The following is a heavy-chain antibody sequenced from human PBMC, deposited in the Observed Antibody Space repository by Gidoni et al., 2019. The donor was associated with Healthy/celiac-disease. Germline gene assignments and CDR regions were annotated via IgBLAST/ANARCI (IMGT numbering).Heavy chain of an antibody. V-gene: IGHV3-23*01. CDR2: ISGSGGST. CDR3: MGGASDGSGSYYDY. CDR1: GFTFSSYA. Sequence: EVQLLESGGGLVQPGGSLRLSCAASGFTFSSYAMSWVRQAPGKGLEWVSAISGSGGSTYYADSVKGRFTISRDNSKNTLYLQMNSLRAEDTAVYYCMGGASDGSGSYYDYWGQGTLVTVSS. D-gene: IGHD3-10*01. J-gene: IGHJ4*02.